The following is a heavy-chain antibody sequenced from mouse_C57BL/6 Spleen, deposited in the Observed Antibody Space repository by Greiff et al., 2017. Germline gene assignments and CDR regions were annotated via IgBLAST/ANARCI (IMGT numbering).Heavy chain of an antibody. D-gene: IGHD4-1*02. J-gene: IGHJ2*01. CDR3: AGNWDGDY. Sequence: EVQLQQSGPELVKPGASVKISCKASGYTFTDYYMNWVKQSHGKSLEWIGDINPNNGGTSYNQKFKGKATLTVDKSSSTAYMELRSLTSEDSAVYYCAGNWDGDYWGQGTTLTVSS. CDR2: INPNNGGT. V-gene: IGHV1-26*01. CDR1: GYTFTDYY.